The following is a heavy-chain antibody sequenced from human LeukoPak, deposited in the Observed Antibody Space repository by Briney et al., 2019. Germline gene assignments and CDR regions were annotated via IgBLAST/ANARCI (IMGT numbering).Heavy chain of an antibody. D-gene: IGHD2-21*02. J-gene: IGHJ6*02. CDR1: GFTFSSYS. CDR2: ISSSSSYI. Sequence: PGGSLRLSCAASGFTFSSYSMNWVRQAPGKGLEWVSSISSSSSYIYYADSVKGRFTISRDNAKNSLYLQMNSLRAEDTAVYYCARENCGGDCYSAIFEGDCYYGMDVWGQGTTVTVSS. V-gene: IGHV3-21*01. CDR3: ARENCGGDCYSAIFEGDCYYGMDV.